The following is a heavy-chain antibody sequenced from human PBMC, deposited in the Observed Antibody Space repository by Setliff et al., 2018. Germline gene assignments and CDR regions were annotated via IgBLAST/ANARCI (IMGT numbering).Heavy chain of an antibody. CDR3: ARGKGSWVLLRWFDP. CDR2: IYRTGST. V-gene: IGHV4-38-2*01. D-gene: IGHD3-10*01. CDR1: GYSISSGYY. J-gene: IGHJ5*02. Sequence: PSETLSLTCGVSGYSISSGYYWGWIRQPPGKGLEWIGSIYRTGSTHYNPSLKSRVTISVDTSKNQFSLKLSSVTAADTAVYYCARGKGSWVLLRWFDPWGQGTLVTVSS.